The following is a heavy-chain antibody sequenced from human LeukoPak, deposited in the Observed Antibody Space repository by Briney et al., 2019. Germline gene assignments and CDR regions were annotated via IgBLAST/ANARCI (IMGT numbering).Heavy chain of an antibody. Sequence: GGSLRLSCAASGFTFSSYWMSWVRQAPGKGLEWVANIKQDGSEKYYADSVKGRFTISRDNSKNTLYLQMNSLRAEDTAVYYCAKIGYCSGGSCYLPYYYYMDVWGKGTTVTVSS. CDR1: GFTFSSYW. D-gene: IGHD2-15*01. CDR2: IKQDGSEK. J-gene: IGHJ6*03. V-gene: IGHV3-7*01. CDR3: AKIGYCSGGSCYLPYYYYMDV.